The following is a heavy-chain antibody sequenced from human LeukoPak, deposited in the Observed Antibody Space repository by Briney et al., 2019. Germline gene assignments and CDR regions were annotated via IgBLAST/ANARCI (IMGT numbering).Heavy chain of an antibody. CDR1: GFTFDEYG. V-gene: IGHV3-20*01. CDR2: INLSGGST. D-gene: IGHD3-16*01. CDR3: ARHRGRVMTAYDSFDV. Sequence: GGSLRLSCAASGFTFDEYGMSWVRQTPGKGLEWVSGINLSGGSTDHADSVEARSTISRDDAKNSLYLQMNSLRGAETALYHCARHRGRVMTAYDSFDVWGQRTMVTVSS. J-gene: IGHJ3*01.